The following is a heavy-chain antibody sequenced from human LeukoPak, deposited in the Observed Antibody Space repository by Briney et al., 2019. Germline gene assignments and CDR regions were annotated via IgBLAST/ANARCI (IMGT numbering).Heavy chain of an antibody. J-gene: IGHJ4*02. CDR2: IKQDGDQE. CDR3: ARESWGFYSGSGGLDY. Sequence: GGSLRLSCAASGFTFSRHWMSWVRQAPGKGLEWVANIKQDGDQEYYVDSVKSRFTISRDNAKKSLYLQMNSLRAEDTAVYYCARESWGFYSGSGGLDYWGQGTLVTVSS. V-gene: IGHV3-7*01. D-gene: IGHD3-10*01. CDR1: GFTFSRHW.